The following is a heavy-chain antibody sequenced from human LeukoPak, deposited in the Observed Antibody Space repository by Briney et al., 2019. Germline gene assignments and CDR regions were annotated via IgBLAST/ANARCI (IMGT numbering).Heavy chain of an antibody. Sequence: SETLSLTCTVSGGSISSYYLNWIRRPQGKGLEWIGYIYYSGSTNYNPSLKSRVTISLDTSKNQFSLKLSSVTAADTAVYYCARSGSYAAAGDYWGQGTLVTVSS. CDR3: ARSGSYAAAGDY. CDR2: IYYSGST. V-gene: IGHV4-59*08. J-gene: IGHJ4*02. CDR1: GGSISSYY. D-gene: IGHD2-15*01.